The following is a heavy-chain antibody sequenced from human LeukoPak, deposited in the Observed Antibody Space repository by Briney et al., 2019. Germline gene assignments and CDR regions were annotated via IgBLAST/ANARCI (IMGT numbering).Heavy chain of an antibody. Sequence: LTGGSLRLSCAASGFTVSSNHMSWVRQAPGKGLEWVSAIGSGSGGTTIYADSVKGRFTISRDNSKNTLYLQMSSLRGEDTAVYYCAKNYESGRGVPYGMDVWGQGTTVTVSS. CDR2: IGSGSGGTT. CDR3: AKNYESGRGVPYGMDV. J-gene: IGHJ6*02. D-gene: IGHD3-10*01. CDR1: GFTVSSNH. V-gene: IGHV3-23*01.